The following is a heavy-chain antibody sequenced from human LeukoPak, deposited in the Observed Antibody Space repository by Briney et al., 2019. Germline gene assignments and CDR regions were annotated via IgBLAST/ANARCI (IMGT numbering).Heavy chain of an antibody. J-gene: IGHJ4*02. CDR1: GYTLTELS. CDR3: ATSGYSYGYTQYHY. D-gene: IGHD5-18*01. CDR2: FDPEDGET. Sequence: ASVKVSCKVSGYTLTELSMHWVRQAPGKGLEWMGGFDPEDGETIYAQKFQGRVTMTEDTSTETAYMELSSLRSEDTAVYYCATSGYSYGYTQYHYWGQGTLVTVSS. V-gene: IGHV1-24*01.